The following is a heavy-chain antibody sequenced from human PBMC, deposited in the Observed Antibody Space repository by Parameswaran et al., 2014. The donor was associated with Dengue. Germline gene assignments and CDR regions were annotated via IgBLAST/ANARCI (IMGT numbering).Heavy chain of an antibody. D-gene: IGHD3-9*01. CDR2: ISGSGGST. CDR3: ARTILTVSKFFDP. Sequence: RWIRQPPGKGLEWVSAISGSGGSTYYADSVKGRFTISRDNSKNTLYLQMNSLRAEDTAVYYCARTILTVSKFFDPWGQGTLVTVSS. V-gene: IGHV3-23*01. J-gene: IGHJ5*02.